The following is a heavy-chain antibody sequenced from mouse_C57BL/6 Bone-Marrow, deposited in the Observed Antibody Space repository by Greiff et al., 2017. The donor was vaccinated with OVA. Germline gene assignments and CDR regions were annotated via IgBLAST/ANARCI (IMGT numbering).Heavy chain of an antibody. CDR1: GFNIKDDY. D-gene: IGHD2-4*01. J-gene: IGHJ2*01. V-gene: IGHV14-4*01. CDR3: TLIYYEPY. CDR2: IDPENGDT. Sequence: DVQLQASGAELVRPGASVKLSCTASGFNIKDDYMHWVKQRPEQGLEWIGWIDPENGDTEYASKFQGKATITADTSSNTAYLQLSSLTSEDTAVYYCTLIYYEPYWGQGTTLTVSS.